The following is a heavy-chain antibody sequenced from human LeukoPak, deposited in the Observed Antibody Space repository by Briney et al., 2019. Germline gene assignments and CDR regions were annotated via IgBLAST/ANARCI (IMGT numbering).Heavy chain of an antibody. D-gene: IGHD3-9*01. V-gene: IGHV1-69*13. CDR3: ATYDILTGFEY. CDR2: ISPLLGAS. Sequence: GASVKVSCKASGGTFSDHIIFWVRQAPGQGLEWMGGISPLLGASNHIQKFQDRVTITADESASTAYVELSNLTSADTAVYYCATYDILTGFEYWGQGTLVTVSS. CDR1: GGTFSDHI. J-gene: IGHJ4*02.